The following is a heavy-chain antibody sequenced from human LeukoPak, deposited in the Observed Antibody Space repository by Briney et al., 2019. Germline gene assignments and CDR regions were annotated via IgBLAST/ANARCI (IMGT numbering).Heavy chain of an antibody. J-gene: IGHJ4*02. CDR1: GGSFRGYY. V-gene: IGHV4-34*01. CDR2: INHSGST. Sequence: SETLSLTCAVYGGSFRGYYWCWIRQPPGKGLEWIGEINHSGSTNYNPSLKSRVTISVDTSKNQFSLKLSSVTAADTAVYSCARGRYGDYERYFDYWGQGTLSPSPQ. D-gene: IGHD4-17*01. CDR3: ARGRYGDYERYFDY.